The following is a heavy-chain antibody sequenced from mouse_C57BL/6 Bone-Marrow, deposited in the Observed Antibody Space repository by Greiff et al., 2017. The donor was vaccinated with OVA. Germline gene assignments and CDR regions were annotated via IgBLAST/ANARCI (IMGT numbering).Heavy chain of an antibody. CDR3: ARPYGYDGGRAY. CDR1: GYTFTSYG. D-gene: IGHD2-2*01. CDR2: IYPRSGNT. V-gene: IGHV1-81*01. J-gene: IGHJ3*01. Sequence: VQLQQSGAELARPGASVKLSCKASGYTFTSYGISWVKQRTGQGLEWIGEIYPRSGNTYYNEKFKGKATLTADKSSRTAYMELRSLTSEDSAVYICARPYGYDGGRAYWGQGTLVTVSA.